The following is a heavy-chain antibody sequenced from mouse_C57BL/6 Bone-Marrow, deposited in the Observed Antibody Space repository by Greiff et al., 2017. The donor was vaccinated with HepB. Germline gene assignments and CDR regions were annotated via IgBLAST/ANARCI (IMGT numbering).Heavy chain of an antibody. CDR1: GFTFSDYG. CDR2: ISSGSSTI. CDR3: ARPGDYSWYFDV. J-gene: IGHJ1*03. V-gene: IGHV5-17*01. Sequence: VQLKESGGGLVKPGGSLKLSCAASGFTFSDYGMHWVRQAPEKGLEWVAYISSGSSTIYYADTVKGRCTISRDNAKNTLFLQMTSLRSEDTAMYYCARPGDYSWYFDVWGTGTTVTVSS. D-gene: IGHD1-1*01.